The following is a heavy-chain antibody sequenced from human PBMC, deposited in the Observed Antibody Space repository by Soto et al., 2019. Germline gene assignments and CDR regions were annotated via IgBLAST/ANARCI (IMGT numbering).Heavy chain of an antibody. CDR1: AFTFSNYA. CDR2: IWYGGSNK. J-gene: IGHJ3*02. Sequence: GGSLRLSCAASAFTFSNYAMSWVRQAPGKGLEWVAAIWYGGSNKYYADSVKGRFTISRDNAKNSLYLQMNSLRAEDTAVYYCARGVYYYDSSGYYRAFDIRGQGTMVTVSS. V-gene: IGHV3-33*08. CDR3: ARGVYYYDSSGYYRAFDI. D-gene: IGHD3-22*01.